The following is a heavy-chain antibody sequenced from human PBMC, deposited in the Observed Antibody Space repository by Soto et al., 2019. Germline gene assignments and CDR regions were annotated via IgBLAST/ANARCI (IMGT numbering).Heavy chain of an antibody. CDR3: VKGHLCVDP. J-gene: IGHJ5*02. V-gene: IGHV3-7*01. Sequence: EVQLVESGGDLVQPGGSLRLSCAASGFPFSSYWMTWVRRAPGKGLQWVASIKPDGSDTYYLDSVRGRFTVSRDNDRNSVYLQMNSLGVDDTALYHCVKGHLCVDPWGQGALAIVTS. CDR1: GFPFSSYW. CDR2: IKPDGSDT.